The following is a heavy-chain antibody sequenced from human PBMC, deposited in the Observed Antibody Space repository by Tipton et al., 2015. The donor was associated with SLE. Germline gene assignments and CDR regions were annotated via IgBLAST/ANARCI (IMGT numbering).Heavy chain of an antibody. CDR1: GGSISSGGYY. V-gene: IGHV4-31*03. CDR3: ARGEWGGHYFDY. J-gene: IGHJ4*02. D-gene: IGHD1-26*01. Sequence: TLFLTCTVSGGSISSGGYYWSWIRQHPGKGLEWIGYIYYSGSTYYNPSLKSRVTISVDTSKNQFSLKLSSVTAADTAVYYCARGEWGGHYFDYWGQGTLVTVSS. CDR2: IYYSGST.